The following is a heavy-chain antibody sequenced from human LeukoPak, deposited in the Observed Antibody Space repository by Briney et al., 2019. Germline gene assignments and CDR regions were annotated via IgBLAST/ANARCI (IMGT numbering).Heavy chain of an antibody. V-gene: IGHV4-34*01. Sequence: SETLSLTCAVYGGSFCNYYWSWIRQPPGKGLEWIGEINDSGRINYNPSLMSRVTISVDTSKNQFSLRLTSVTARDTAVYYCARRWNYGRNYYIDVWGKGATVSVSS. CDR3: ARRWNYGRNYYIDV. CDR2: INDSGRI. J-gene: IGHJ6*03. CDR1: GGSFCNYY. D-gene: IGHD1-7*01.